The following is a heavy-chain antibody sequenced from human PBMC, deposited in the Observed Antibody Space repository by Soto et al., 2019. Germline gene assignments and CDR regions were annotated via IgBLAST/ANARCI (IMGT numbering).Heavy chain of an antibody. CDR1: GGSISSYY. CDR2: IYYSGST. CDR3: ARQRGYSIYYYYYYYMDV. Sequence: QVQLQESGPGLVKPSETLSLTCTVSGGSISSYYWSWIRQPPGKGLEWIGYIYYSGSTNYNPSLKSRVTISVDTSKNQFSLKLSSVTAADTAVYYWARQRGYSIYYYYYYYMDVWGKGNPGHRLL. D-gene: IGHD4-4*01. J-gene: IGHJ6*03. V-gene: IGHV4-59*08.